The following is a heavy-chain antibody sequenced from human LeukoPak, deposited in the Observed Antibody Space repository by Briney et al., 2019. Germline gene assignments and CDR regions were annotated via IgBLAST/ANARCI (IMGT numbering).Heavy chain of an antibody. CDR2: INHRGST. J-gene: IGHJ4*02. Sequence: SETLSLTCAVYGGSFSGYYWSWIRQPPGKGLEWIGEINHRGSTNYNPSLKRRVTISVDTSKNQFSLKLSSVTAADTAVYYCARTPGKIDYWGQGTLVTVSS. D-gene: IGHD4-23*01. CDR1: GGSFSGYY. V-gene: IGHV4-34*01. CDR3: ARTPGKIDY.